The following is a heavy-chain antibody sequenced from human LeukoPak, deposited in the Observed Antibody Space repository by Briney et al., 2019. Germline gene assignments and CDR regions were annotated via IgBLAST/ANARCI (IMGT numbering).Heavy chain of an antibody. CDR3: ARYPTVTHDAFDI. CDR1: GGSISSGGYY. D-gene: IGHD4-11*01. CDR2: IYYSGST. V-gene: IGHV4-31*03. Sequence: PSGTLSLTCTVSGGSISSGGYYWSWIRQHPGKGLEWIGYIYYSGSTYYNPSLKSRVTISVDTSKNQFSLKLSSVTAADTAVYYCARYPTVTHDAFDIWGQGTMVTVSS. J-gene: IGHJ3*02.